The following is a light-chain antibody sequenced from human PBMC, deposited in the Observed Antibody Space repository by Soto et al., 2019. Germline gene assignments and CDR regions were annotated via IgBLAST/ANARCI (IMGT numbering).Light chain of an antibody. CDR2: GAS. CDR3: QQYGSSGT. J-gene: IGKJ1*01. V-gene: IGKV3-20*01. CDR1: QSVSNNY. Sequence: EIVLTQAPGTPSLSPGERPTLSFRASQSVSNNYLAWYQQKPGQAPRLLIYGASNRATGIPDRFSGSGSGTDFTLTISRLEPEDFAVYYCQQYGSSGTFGQGTKVDIK.